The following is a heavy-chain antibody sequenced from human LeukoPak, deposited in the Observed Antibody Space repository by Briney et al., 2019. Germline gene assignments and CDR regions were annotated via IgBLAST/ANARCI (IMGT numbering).Heavy chain of an antibody. CDR1: GGSFSGYY. J-gene: IGHJ4*02. Sequence: SETLSLTCAVYGGSFSGYYWSWIRQPPGKGLEWIGEINHSGSTNYNPSLKSRVTISVDTSKNQFSLKLSSVTAADTAVYYCARNPSSGWYFDYWGQGTLVTVSS. D-gene: IGHD6-19*01. CDR3: ARNPSSGWYFDY. V-gene: IGHV4-34*01. CDR2: INHSGST.